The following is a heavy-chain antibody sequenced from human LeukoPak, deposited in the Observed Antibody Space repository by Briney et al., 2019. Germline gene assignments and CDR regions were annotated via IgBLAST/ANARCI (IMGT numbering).Heavy chain of an antibody. J-gene: IGHJ5*02. D-gene: IGHD3-10*01. CDR3: ARHGNYGSGSSVLSEVYSKWLDP. Sequence: AVKVSCKASEYTFNHHYLHCVRQAPGQPLARKGIVKASGGRTSYAQKLQGGVTVTGDLFTSTVYIALSSLRAEDTAVSYRARHGNYGSGSSVLSEVYSKWLDPWGQGTLVPVSS. CDR1: EYTFNHHY. CDR2: VKASGGRT. V-gene: IGHV1-46*02.